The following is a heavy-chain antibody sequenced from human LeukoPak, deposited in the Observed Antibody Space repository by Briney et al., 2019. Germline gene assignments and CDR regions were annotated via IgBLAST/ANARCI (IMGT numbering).Heavy chain of an antibody. CDR1: GFTVSSNY. CDR3: AKDQKAYCGGDCYFDY. V-gene: IGHV3-53*01. D-gene: IGHD2-21*02. J-gene: IGHJ4*02. CDR2: IYRGGST. Sequence: GGSLRLSCAASGFTVSSNYMSWVRQAPGKGLEWVSVIYRGGSTYYADSVKGRFTISRDNSKNTLYLQMNSLRAEDTAVYYCAKDQKAYCGGDCYFDYWGQGTLVTVSS.